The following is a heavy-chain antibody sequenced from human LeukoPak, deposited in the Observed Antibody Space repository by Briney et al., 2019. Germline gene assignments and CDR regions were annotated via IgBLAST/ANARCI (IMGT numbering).Heavy chain of an antibody. CDR2: ISYDGSNK. V-gene: IGHV3-30*04. Sequence: GGSLRLSCAASGFTFSSYAMHWVRQAPGKGLEWVAVISYDGSNKYYADSVKGRFTISRDNSKNTLYLQMNSLRAEDTAEYYCSGGPGKEQLVRPLPPPPYFFYGKDVWGQGTKVTGSS. D-gene: IGHD1-1*01. J-gene: IGHJ6*02. CDR3: SGGPGKEQLVRPLPPPPYFFYGKDV. CDR1: GFTFSSYA.